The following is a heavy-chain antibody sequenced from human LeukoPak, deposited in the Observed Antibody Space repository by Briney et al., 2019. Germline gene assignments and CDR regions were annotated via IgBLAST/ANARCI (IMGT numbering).Heavy chain of an antibody. CDR3: AKGYSSGWYDFDS. J-gene: IGHJ4*02. CDR1: GFTFSSYA. V-gene: IGHV3-23*01. CDR2: ISGNGQNT. Sequence: GGSLRLSCAASGFTFSSYAMSWVRQAPGKGLDWVSFISGNGQNTYYADSVKGRFTISRDSSKTVFLQMNSLRGDDTAVYYCAKGYSSGWYDFDSWGQGTLVTVAS. D-gene: IGHD6-19*01.